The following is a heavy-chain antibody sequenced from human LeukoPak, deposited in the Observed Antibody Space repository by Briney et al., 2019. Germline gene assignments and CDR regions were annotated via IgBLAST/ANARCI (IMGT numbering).Heavy chain of an antibody. CDR3: ASGYSYGEPVDY. J-gene: IGHJ4*02. Sequence: GGSLRLSCAASGFTVSSNDMSLGRQAPGKGLEWVSVIYSGGSTYYADSVKGRFTISRDNSKNTLYLQMNSLRAEDTAVYYCASGYSYGEPVDYWGQGTLVTVSS. V-gene: IGHV3-53*01. CDR1: GFTVSSND. CDR2: IYSGGST. D-gene: IGHD5-18*01.